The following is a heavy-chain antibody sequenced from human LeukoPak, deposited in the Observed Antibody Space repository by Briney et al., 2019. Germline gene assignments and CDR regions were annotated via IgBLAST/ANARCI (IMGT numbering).Heavy chain of an antibody. CDR2: IYSGGST. D-gene: IGHD3-9*01. CDR1: GFAVSSNY. J-gene: IGHJ4*02. CDR3: ARDSAPPRDILTGQYHNTSDY. Sequence: GGSLRLSCAASGFAVSSNYMSWVRQAPGKGLGWVSVIYSGGSTYYADSVKGRFTISRDNSKNTLYLQMNSLRAEDTAVYYCARDSAPPRDILTGQYHNTSDYWGQGTLVTVSS. V-gene: IGHV3-66*01.